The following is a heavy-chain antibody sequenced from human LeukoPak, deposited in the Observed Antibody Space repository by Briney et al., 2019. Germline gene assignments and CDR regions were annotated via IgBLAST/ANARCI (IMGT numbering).Heavy chain of an antibody. J-gene: IGHJ4*02. V-gene: IGHV3-33*01. CDR2: IWLDGSNE. CDR1: GFTFSIYS. CDR3: ARERLAGTFDY. Sequence: PGRSLRLSCAASGFTFSIYSMHWVRQAPGKGLEWVAVIWLDGSNEYYADSLKGRFTISRDNSKNTLYLQMNSLRAEDTAVYYCARERLAGTFDYWGQGTLVTVSS. D-gene: IGHD6-19*01.